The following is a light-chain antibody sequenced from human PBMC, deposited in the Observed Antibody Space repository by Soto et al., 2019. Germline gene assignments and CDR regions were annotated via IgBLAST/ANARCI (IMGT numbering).Light chain of an antibody. V-gene: IGLV2-8*01. Sequence: QSVLTQPPSASGSPGQSVTISCTGPKSDIGVYDFVSWYQHHPGKAPRLIIYEVVQRPSGVPDRFSGSKSGNTASQTVSGLQAADEADYFCKSYAGSNTYVFGSGTKLTVL. J-gene: IGLJ1*01. CDR2: EVV. CDR1: KSDIGVYDF. CDR3: KSYAGSNTYV.